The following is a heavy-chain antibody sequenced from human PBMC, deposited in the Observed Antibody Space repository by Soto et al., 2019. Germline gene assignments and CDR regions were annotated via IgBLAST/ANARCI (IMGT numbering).Heavy chain of an antibody. V-gene: IGHV4-59*01. CDR2: IYYSGST. J-gene: IGHJ3*02. CDR1: GGSISSYY. Sequence: QVQLQESGPGLVKPSETLSLTCTVSGGSISSYYWSWIRQPPGKGLEWIGYIYYSGSTNYNPSLKSRVIISVDTSKNQFSLKLSSVTAADTAVYYCARQYGDYVRGAFDIWGQGTMVTVSS. CDR3: ARQYGDYVRGAFDI. D-gene: IGHD4-17*01.